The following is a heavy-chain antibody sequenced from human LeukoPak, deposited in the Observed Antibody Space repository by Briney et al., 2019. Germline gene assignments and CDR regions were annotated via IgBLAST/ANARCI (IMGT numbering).Heavy chain of an antibody. V-gene: IGHV4-39*01. CDR3: ARPGDSSGWYFDY. CDR2: IYYSGPT. D-gene: IGHD6-19*01. CDR1: GGSISSSSYY. Sequence: SETLSLTCTVSGGSISSSSYYWGWIRQPPGKGLEWIGNIYYSGPTYYNPSLKSRVTISVDTSKNQFSLKLSSVTAADTAVYYCARPGDSSGWYFDYWGQGTLVTVSS. J-gene: IGHJ4*02.